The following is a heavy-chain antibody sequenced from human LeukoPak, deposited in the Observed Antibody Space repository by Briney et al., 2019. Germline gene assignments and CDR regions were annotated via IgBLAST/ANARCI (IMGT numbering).Heavy chain of an antibody. Sequence: SETLSLTCTVSGGSISNAAYYWSWIRQHPGKGLEWIGYIYYSGSTYYNPSLKSRVTISVDTSKNQFSLELSSVTAADTAVYYCARVEAATTNPRFDYWGQGTLVTVSS. J-gene: IGHJ4*02. D-gene: IGHD5-24*01. V-gene: IGHV4-31*03. CDR1: GGSISNAAYY. CDR2: IYYSGST. CDR3: ARVEAATTNPRFDY.